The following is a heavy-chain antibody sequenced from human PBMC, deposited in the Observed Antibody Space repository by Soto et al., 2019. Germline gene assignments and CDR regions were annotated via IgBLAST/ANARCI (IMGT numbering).Heavy chain of an antibody. J-gene: IGHJ4*02. CDR2: ISNSFSDGNT. CDR3: AKVFSPEGGNYFDY. Sequence: VQLVESGGAVVQPGRSLRLSCVASGFTFSNYAMNWVRQAPGKGLEWVSAISNSFSDGNTHYADSVKGRFTISRDNDKNTVFLEMNSLRAEDTAVYYCAKVFSPEGGNYFDYWGQGTLVTVSS. V-gene: IGHV3-23*04. CDR1: GFTFSNYA.